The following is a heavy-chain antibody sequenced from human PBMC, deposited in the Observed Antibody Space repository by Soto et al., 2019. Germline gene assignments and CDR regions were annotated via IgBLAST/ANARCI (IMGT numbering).Heavy chain of an antibody. J-gene: IGHJ4*02. CDR1: GFTFSSYS. D-gene: IGHD3-3*01. V-gene: IGHV3-48*02. CDR2: ISSSSSTI. CDR3: ASYYDFWSGYYTHSVVVDY. Sequence: GGSLRLSCAASGFTFSSYSMNWVRQAPGKGLEWVSYISSSSSTIYYADSVKGRFTISRDNAKNSLYLQMNSLRDEDTAVYYCASYYDFWSGYYTHSVVVDYWGQGTLVTVSS.